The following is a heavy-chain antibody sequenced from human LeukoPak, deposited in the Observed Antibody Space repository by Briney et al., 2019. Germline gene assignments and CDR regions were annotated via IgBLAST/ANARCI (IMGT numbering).Heavy chain of an antibody. D-gene: IGHD5-24*01. V-gene: IGHV3-11*01. CDR2: ISGRGKTT. J-gene: IGHJ4*02. CDR1: GFTFSDYY. CDR3: ARGRDGYKY. Sequence: GGSLRLSCAASGFTFSDYYMSWIRQAPGKGLEWLSYISGRGKTTHFADSVKGRFSVSRDNTNNTLYVQMNSLRAEDTAVYFCARGRDGYKYWGQGTLVTVSS.